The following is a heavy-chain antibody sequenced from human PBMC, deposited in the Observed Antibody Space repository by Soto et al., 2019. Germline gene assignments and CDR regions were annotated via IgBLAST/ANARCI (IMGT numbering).Heavy chain of an antibody. CDR1: GFTFRIYA. V-gene: IGHV3-23*01. CDR2: IGGGGDDT. Sequence: GGSLRLSCAASGFTFRIYAMSWVRQAPGKGLEWVSGIGGGGDDTYYADSVKGRFVISRDTSKSTLSLQMNGLRAEDTAVYYCARDGSDYDFWSGNPYYYGMDVWGQGTTVTVSS. J-gene: IGHJ6*02. D-gene: IGHD3-3*01. CDR3: ARDGSDYDFWSGNPYYYGMDV.